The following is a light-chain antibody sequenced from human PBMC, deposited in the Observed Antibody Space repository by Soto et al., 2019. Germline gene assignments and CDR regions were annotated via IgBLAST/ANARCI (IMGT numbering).Light chain of an antibody. CDR1: QNINTY. J-gene: IGKJ1*01. V-gene: IGKV3-11*01. CDR2: DAS. CDR3: QQRGNWPGT. Sequence: EIVLTQSLATLSLSPGESATLSCCASQNINTYLAWYQQKPGQAPRLLIYDASTRATGIPARCSGSGSGTDFTLTISSLEPEDYAVYYCQQRGNWPGTFGQGTKVDI.